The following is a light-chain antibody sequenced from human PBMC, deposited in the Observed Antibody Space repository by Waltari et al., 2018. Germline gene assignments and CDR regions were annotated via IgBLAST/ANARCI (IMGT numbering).Light chain of an antibody. CDR1: QSVSSN. CDR3: QQYKDWPRT. CDR2: GAS. J-gene: IGKJ1*01. Sequence: EIVMTQSPATLSVSPGERATLSCRASQSVSSNLAWYQQKPGQAPRLLIYGASTRATVIAARFSGSESGTEFTLTISSLQSEDFALYYCQQYKDWPRTFGQGTKVEV. V-gene: IGKV3-15*01.